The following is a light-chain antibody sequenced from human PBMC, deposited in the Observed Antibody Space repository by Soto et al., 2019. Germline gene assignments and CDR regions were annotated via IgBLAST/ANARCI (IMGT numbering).Light chain of an antibody. Sequence: DIQMTQSPSSLSASVGDRVTITCRASQSISNYLNWYQQKPGKAPKLLIYAASSMQSGVPSRFSGSGSETDVTRTISSLQPDDSATYYCQQSFSPLWTFGQGTKVEV. CDR1: QSISNY. J-gene: IGKJ1*01. CDR2: AAS. V-gene: IGKV1-39*01. CDR3: QQSFSPLWT.